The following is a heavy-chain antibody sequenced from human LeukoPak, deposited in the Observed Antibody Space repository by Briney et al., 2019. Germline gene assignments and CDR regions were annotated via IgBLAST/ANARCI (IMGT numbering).Heavy chain of an antibody. Sequence: GASVKVSCQASGGTFSNYAISWVRQAPGQGLEWMGRIIPILGIANYAQKFQGRVTITADKSTSTAYMELSSLRSEDTAVYYCARGGNEGYCSGGSCLYIWGQGTMVTVSS. V-gene: IGHV1-69*04. CDR2: IIPILGIA. J-gene: IGHJ3*02. CDR3: ARGGNEGYCSGGSCLYI. D-gene: IGHD2-15*01. CDR1: GGTFSNYA.